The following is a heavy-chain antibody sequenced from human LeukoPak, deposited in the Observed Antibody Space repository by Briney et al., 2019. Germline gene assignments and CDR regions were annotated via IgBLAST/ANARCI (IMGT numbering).Heavy chain of an antibody. CDR2: IYTSGST. CDR1: GGSISSGSYY. Sequence: SETLSLTCTVSGGSISSGSYYWSWIRQPAGKGLEWIGRIYTSGSTNYNPSLKSRVTISVDTYKNQFSLKLSSVTAAETAVYYCAVHVVRGADYFDHWGQGTLVTVSS. V-gene: IGHV4-61*02. CDR3: AVHVVRGADYFDH. D-gene: IGHD3-10*01. J-gene: IGHJ4*02.